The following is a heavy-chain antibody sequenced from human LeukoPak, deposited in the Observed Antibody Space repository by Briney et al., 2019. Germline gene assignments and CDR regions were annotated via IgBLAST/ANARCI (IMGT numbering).Heavy chain of an antibody. Sequence: GGSLRLSCAASGFTFSNAWMSWVRQAPGKGLEWVSVIYSGGSTYYADSVKGRFTISRDNSKNTLYLQMNSLRAEDTAVYYCAREVPYYYGSGSTPGYWGQGTLVTVSS. J-gene: IGHJ4*02. D-gene: IGHD3-10*01. CDR1: GFTFSNAW. CDR3: AREVPYYYGSGSTPGY. V-gene: IGHV3-53*01. CDR2: IYSGGST.